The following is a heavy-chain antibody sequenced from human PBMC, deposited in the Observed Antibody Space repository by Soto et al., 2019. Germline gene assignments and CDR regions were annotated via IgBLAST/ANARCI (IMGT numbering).Heavy chain of an antibody. D-gene: IGHD3-16*02. J-gene: IGHJ4*02. CDR1: GFTVSSNY. Sequence: GGSLRLSCAASGFTVSSNYMSWVRQAPGKGLEWVSVIYSGGSTYYADSVKGRFTISRDNSKNTLYLQMNSLRAEDTAVYYCAREAYDYIWGSYRFPYFDYWGQGTLVTVSS. CDR2: IYSGGST. V-gene: IGHV3-66*01. CDR3: AREAYDYIWGSYRFPYFDY.